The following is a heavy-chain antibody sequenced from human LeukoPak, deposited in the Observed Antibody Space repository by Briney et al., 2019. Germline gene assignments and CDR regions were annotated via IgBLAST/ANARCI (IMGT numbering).Heavy chain of an antibody. D-gene: IGHD4-17*01. J-gene: IGHJ4*02. CDR1: GYTFTDYY. V-gene: IGHV1-2*02. Sequence: GASVKVSCKASGYTFTDYYMHWVRQAPGQGLESMGGINPNSGGTDYAQKFQGRVTMTRDTSISTAYMELSRLRSDDTAVYYCATDYGDHESGYWGQGTLVTVSS. CDR3: ATDYGDHESGY. CDR2: INPNSGGT.